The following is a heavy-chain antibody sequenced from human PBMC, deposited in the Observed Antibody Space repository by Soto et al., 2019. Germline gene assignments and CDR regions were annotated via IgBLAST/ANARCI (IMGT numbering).Heavy chain of an antibody. J-gene: IGHJ5*02. D-gene: IGHD3-9*01. V-gene: IGHV1-69*06. CDR2: IIPIFGTA. Sequence: QVQLVQSGAEVKKPGSSVKVSCKASGGTFSSYAISWVRQAPGQGLEWMGGIIPIFGTANYAQKFQGRVNDTAGKATSKAYSERGRLRSVEKGVYYWGFGPTYYGILACFDLWGQGTLVTVSS. CDR1: GGTFSSYA. CDR3: GFGPTYYGILACFDL.